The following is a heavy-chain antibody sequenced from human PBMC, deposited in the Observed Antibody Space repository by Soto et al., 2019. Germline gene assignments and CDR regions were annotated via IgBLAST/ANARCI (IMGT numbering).Heavy chain of an antibody. D-gene: IGHD6-13*01. CDR1: GGSLSSYY. V-gene: IGHV4-59*01. CDR2: IYYSGST. J-gene: IGHJ5*02. Sequence: PSETLSLTCTVSGGSLSSYYWSWIRQPPGKGLEWLGHIYYSGSTNYNPSLKSRVTISVDTSKNQFSLKLSSVTAADTAVYYCPRRKQGSSNPTLGWFDAWGQGTLVTVSS. CDR3: PRRKQGSSNPTLGWFDA.